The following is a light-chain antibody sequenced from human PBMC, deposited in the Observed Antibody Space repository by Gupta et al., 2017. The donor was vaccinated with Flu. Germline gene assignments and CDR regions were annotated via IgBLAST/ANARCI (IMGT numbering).Light chain of an antibody. CDR3: QQRSDWIT. J-gene: IGKJ5*01. Sequence: EIVLTRSPGTLSLSPGVRATLSCRASQSIANYLAWYQQKPGQAPRLLIYDASNRATGIPARFSGSGSGTDYTLTISSLEPEDFAVYYCQQRSDWITFGQGTRLEIK. V-gene: IGKV3-11*01. CDR1: QSIANY. CDR2: DAS.